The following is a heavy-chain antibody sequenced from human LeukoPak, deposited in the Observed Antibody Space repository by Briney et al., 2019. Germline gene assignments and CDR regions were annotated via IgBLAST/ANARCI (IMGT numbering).Heavy chain of an antibody. J-gene: IGHJ3*02. Sequence: PGGSLRLSCAASGFTFSSYAMNWVRQAPGKGLEWVSVISGSGGSTYYADSVKGRFSISRDNSKNTLYLQMNSLRAEDTAVYYCARDLGMTSMDIWGQGTMVTVSS. CDR2: ISGSGGST. D-gene: IGHD2-21*02. CDR3: ARDLGMTSMDI. V-gene: IGHV3-23*01. CDR1: GFTFSSYA.